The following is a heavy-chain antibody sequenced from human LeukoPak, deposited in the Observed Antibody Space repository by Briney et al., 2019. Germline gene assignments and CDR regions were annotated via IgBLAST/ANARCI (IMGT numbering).Heavy chain of an antibody. D-gene: IGHD3-10*01. CDR3: ARDSYQDYYGRFDP. CDR2: IWDDGNNK. Sequence: PGGSLRLSCAASGFTFRDYTMNWVRQAPGKRLEWVAVIWDDGNNKRYANSVNGRFTISRDNSENTLYLQMNGLTAEDTAMYYCARDSYQDYYGRFDPWGQGTLVIVSS. CDR1: GFTFRDYT. V-gene: IGHV3-33*08. J-gene: IGHJ5*02.